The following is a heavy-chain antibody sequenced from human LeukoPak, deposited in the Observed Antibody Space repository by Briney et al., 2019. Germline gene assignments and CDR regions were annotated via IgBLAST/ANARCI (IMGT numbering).Heavy chain of an antibody. Sequence: GGSLRLSCAASGFTFSSYWMSWVRQAPGKGLEWVANIKQDGSEKYYVDSVKGRFTISRDNAKNSLYLQMNSLRAEDTAVYYCARAFWELLVYGMDVWGQGTTVTVSS. CDR3: ARAFWELLVYGMDV. V-gene: IGHV3-7*01. CDR1: GFTFSSYW. CDR2: IKQDGSEK. J-gene: IGHJ6*02. D-gene: IGHD1-26*01.